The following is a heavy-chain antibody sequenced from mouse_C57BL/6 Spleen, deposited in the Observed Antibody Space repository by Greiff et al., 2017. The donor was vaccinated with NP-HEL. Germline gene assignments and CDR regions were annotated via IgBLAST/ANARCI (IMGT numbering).Heavy chain of an antibody. D-gene: IGHD3-2*01. CDR3: TTGTARTSAWFAY. CDR2: IDPDDGDT. V-gene: IGHV14-1*01. J-gene: IGHJ3*01. Sequence: EVQLQQSGAELVRPGASVKLSCTASGFTITDYYMHWVKQRPEQGLEWIGRIDPDDGDTDYAPTFQGRATMTADTSSNTDYLQLSSLTSEDTAVYYCTTGTARTSAWFAYWGQGTLVTVSA. CDR1: GFTITDYY.